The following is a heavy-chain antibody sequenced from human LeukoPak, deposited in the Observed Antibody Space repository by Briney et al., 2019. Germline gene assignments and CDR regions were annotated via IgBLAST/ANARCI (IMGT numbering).Heavy chain of an antibody. J-gene: IGHJ3*02. CDR2: IHHSGST. V-gene: IGHV4-38-2*02. CDR1: GYSISSAYY. Sequence: SETLSLTCAVSGYSISSAYYWGWMRQPPGKGLEWIVSIHHSGSTYFNPSLKSRVTISVDTSKNQFSLKLTSVTAADTAVYYCARDRVGATYAFDIWGQGTMLPVSS. D-gene: IGHD1-26*01. CDR3: ARDRVGATYAFDI.